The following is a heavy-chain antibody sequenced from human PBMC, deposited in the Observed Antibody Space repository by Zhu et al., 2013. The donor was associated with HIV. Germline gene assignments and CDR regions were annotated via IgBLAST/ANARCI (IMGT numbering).Heavy chain of an antibody. D-gene: IGHD6-6*01. J-gene: IGHJ5*02. V-gene: IGHV1-69*12. CDR3: ARALYSSSSLTLNWFDP. CDR2: IIPIFGTA. CDR1: GGTFSSYA. Sequence: QVQLVQSGAEVKKPGSSVKVSCKASGGTFSSYAISWVRQAPGQGFEWMGGIIPIFGTANYAQKFQGRVTITADESTSTAYMELSSLRSEDTAVYYCARALYSSSSLTLNWFDPWGQGTLVTVSS.